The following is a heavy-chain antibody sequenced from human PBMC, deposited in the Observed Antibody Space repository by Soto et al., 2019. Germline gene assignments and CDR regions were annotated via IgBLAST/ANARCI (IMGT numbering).Heavy chain of an antibody. CDR3: AKSRELYSSSWYFDY. CDR2: ISGSGGST. Sequence: GGSLRLSCAASGFTFSSYAMSWVRQAPGKGLEWVSAISGSGGSTYYADSVKGRFTISRDNSKNTLYLQMNSLRAEDTAVYYCAKSRELYSSSWYFDYWGQGTLVTVSS. J-gene: IGHJ4*02. D-gene: IGHD6-13*01. V-gene: IGHV3-23*01. CDR1: GFTFSSYA.